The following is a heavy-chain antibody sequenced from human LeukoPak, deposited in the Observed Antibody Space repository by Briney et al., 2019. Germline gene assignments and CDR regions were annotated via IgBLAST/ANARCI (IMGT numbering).Heavy chain of an antibody. V-gene: IGHV1-24*01. J-gene: IGHJ4*02. CDR3: AIGGYSGYDHKGVIDY. CDR2: FDPEDGET. CDR1: RYTLTELS. D-gene: IGHD5-12*01. Sequence: ASVKVSCKVSRYTLTELSMHWVRQAPGKGLEWMGGFDPEDGETIYAQKFQGRVTMTEDTSTDTAYMELSSLRSEDTAVYYCAIGGYSGYDHKGVIDYWGQGTLVTVSS.